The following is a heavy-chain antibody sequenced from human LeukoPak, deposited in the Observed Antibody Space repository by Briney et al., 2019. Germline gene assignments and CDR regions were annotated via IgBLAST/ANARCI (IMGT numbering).Heavy chain of an antibody. Sequence: GASVKVSCKASGGTFSSYAISWVRQAPGQGLEXXXRIIPIFGIANYAQKFQGRVTITADKSTSTAYMELSSLRSEDTAVYYCAREVVTTNRNWFDPWGQGALVTVSS. CDR2: IIPIFGIA. J-gene: IGHJ5*02. CDR3: AREVVTTNRNWFDP. V-gene: IGHV1-69*04. CDR1: GGTFSSYA. D-gene: IGHD4-11*01.